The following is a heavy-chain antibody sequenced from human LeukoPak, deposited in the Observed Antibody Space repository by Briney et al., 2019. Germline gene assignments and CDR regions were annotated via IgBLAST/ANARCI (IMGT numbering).Heavy chain of an antibody. J-gene: IGHJ4*02. CDR3: ARVRGSYSSDY. CDR1: GFTFSDYY. D-gene: IGHD5-12*01. V-gene: IGHV3-11*01. CDR2: ISKDGRTI. Sequence: GGSLRLSCAASGFTFSDYYMSWIRQAPGKGLEWVSFISKDGRTISCADSVKGRFTTSRDNAKNALYLQMNSLTADDTAVYFCARVRGSYSSDYWGQGTLVTVSS.